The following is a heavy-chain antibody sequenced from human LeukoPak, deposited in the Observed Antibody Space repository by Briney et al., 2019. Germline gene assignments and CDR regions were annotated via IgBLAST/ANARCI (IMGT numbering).Heavy chain of an antibody. D-gene: IGHD3-22*01. V-gene: IGHV5-51*01. CDR2: IYPGDSDT. Sequence: GESLQISFKASGYSFTIYWIGWVRQMPGKGLEWMGIIYPGDSDTRYSPSFQGQVTISADKSISTAYLQWSSLKASATAMYYCARRSSSGYYYDYWGQGTLVTVSS. J-gene: IGHJ4*02. CDR1: GYSFTIYW. CDR3: ARRSSSGYYYDY.